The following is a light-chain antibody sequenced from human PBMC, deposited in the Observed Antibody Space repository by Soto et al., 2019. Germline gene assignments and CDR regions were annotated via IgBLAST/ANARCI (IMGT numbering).Light chain of an antibody. CDR2: GGS. J-gene: IGKJ5*01. Sequence: EIVMTQSPATLSVPPGDRVTLSCRASESVRSDLAWYQQKPGQAPRLLIYGGSIRAADIPARFSGSGSGTEFTLTISTLQSEDFAVYYCQQYNDWPTITFGQGTRLETK. CDR3: QQYNDWPTIT. CDR1: ESVRSD. V-gene: IGKV3-15*01.